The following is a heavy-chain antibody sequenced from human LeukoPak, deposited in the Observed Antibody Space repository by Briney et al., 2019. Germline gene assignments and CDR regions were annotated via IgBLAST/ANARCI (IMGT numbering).Heavy chain of an antibody. D-gene: IGHD1-14*01. J-gene: IGHJ5*02. Sequence: SETLSLTCTVSGGSISSYYWSWIRQPPGKGLEWIGYIDYSGSTNYKPSLKSRITISVDTSKNQFSLKLSSVTAADTAVYYCARETTSYYWFDPWGQGTLVTVSS. CDR1: GGSISSYY. CDR2: IDYSGST. V-gene: IGHV4-59*12. CDR3: ARETTSYYWFDP.